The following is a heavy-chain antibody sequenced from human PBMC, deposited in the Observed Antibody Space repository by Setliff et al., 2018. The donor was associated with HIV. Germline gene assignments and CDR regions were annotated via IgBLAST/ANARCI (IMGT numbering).Heavy chain of an antibody. CDR2: IYYSGST. CDR3: ARVGVRNWNDDGIDF. Sequence: SETLSLTCTVSGGSISTYHWSWIRQPPGKGLEWIGYIYYSGSTNYNPSLKSRVTISVDTSKNQFSLTLISVTAADTAVYYCARVGVRNWNDDGIDFWGQGALVTVSS. CDR1: GGSISTYH. J-gene: IGHJ4*02. D-gene: IGHD1-1*01. V-gene: IGHV4-59*01.